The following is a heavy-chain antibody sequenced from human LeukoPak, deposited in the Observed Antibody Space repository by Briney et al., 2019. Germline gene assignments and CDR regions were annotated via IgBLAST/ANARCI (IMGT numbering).Heavy chain of an antibody. J-gene: IGHJ4*02. D-gene: IGHD5-18*01. CDR2: ISDSGDST. Sequence: PGGSLRLSCAASGFAFSNYAMNWVRQAPGKGLEWVSGISDSGDSTYYADSVKGRFTFSRDNSKNALRLQMNSLRAEDTAVYYCAKSNSYGFGFDYWGQGTLVTVSS. CDR3: AKSNSYGFGFDY. V-gene: IGHV3-23*01. CDR1: GFAFSNYA.